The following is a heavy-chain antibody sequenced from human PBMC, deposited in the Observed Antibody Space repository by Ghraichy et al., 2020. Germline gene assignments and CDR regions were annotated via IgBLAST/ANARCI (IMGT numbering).Heavy chain of an antibody. CDR3: ARLPGSSWYWFDP. CDR2: IYYSGST. D-gene: IGHD6-13*01. V-gene: IGHV4-39*01. CDR1: GGSISSSSYY. J-gene: IGHJ5*02. Sequence: ESLNISCTVSGGSISSSSYYWGWIRQPPGQGLEWIGSIYYSGSTYYNPSLTSRVTISVDTSKNQFSLKLSSVTAADTAVYYCARLPGSSWYWFDPWGQGTLVTVSS.